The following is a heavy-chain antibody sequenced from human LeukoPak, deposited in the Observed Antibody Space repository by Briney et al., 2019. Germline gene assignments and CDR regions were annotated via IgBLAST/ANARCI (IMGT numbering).Heavy chain of an antibody. Sequence: GGSLRLSCEASGFTFSSYDMHWVRQAPGKGLEWVAFIRYDGSNTYYADSVKGRFTISRDNSKNTLYLQMNSLRAEDTAVYYCAKDLGVVPAASMDVWGKGTTVTISS. J-gene: IGHJ6*03. CDR3: AKDLGVVPAASMDV. CDR1: GFTFSSYD. V-gene: IGHV3-30*02. D-gene: IGHD2-2*01. CDR2: IRYDGSNT.